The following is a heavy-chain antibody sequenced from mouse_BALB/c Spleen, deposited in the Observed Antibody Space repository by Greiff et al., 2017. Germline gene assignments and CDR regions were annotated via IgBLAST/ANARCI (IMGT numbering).Heavy chain of an antibody. CDR2: ISSGSSTI. CDR1: GFTFSSFG. CDR3: ARRTGYGNWYFDV. J-gene: IGHJ1*01. V-gene: IGHV5-17*02. Sequence: EVQRVESGGGLVQPGGSRKLSCAASGFTFSSFGMHWVRQAPEKGLEWVAYISSGSSTIYYADTVKGRFTISRDNPKNTLFLQMTSLRSEDTAMYYCARRTGYGNWYFDVWGAGTTVTVSS. D-gene: IGHD2-10*02.